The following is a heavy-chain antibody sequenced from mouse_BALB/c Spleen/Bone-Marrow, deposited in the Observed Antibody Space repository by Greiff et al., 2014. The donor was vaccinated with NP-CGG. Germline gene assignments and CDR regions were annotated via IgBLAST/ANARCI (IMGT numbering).Heavy chain of an antibody. CDR2: INPGSGGT. J-gene: IGHJ2*01. CDR1: GYAFTNYL. V-gene: IGHV1-54*01. CDR3: ARGITTGYFDY. Sequence: QVQLQQSGAELVRPGTSVKVSCMASGYAFTNYLIEWVKQRPGQGLEWIGVINPGSGGTNYNEKFKGKATLTADKSSSTAYMQLSSLTSDDSAVYFCARGITTGYFDYWGQGTTLTVSS. D-gene: IGHD1-1*01.